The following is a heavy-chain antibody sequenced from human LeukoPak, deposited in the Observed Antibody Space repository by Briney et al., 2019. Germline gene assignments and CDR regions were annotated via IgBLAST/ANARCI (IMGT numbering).Heavy chain of an antibody. Sequence: GGSLRLSCAASGFTVSSNYMSWVRQAPGKGLEWVSVIYSGGNTDCADSVKGRFTISRDNAKNSLYLQMNSLRAEDTAVYYCARDGDYYDSSGYPYYYYGMDVWGQGTTVTVSS. CDR3: ARDGDYYDSSGYPYYYYGMDV. CDR2: IYSGGNT. CDR1: GFTVSSNY. J-gene: IGHJ6*02. D-gene: IGHD3-22*01. V-gene: IGHV3-53*01.